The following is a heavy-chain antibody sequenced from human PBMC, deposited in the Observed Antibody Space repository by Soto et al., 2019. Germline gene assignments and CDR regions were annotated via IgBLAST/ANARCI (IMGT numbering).Heavy chain of an antibody. V-gene: IGHV1-69*02. D-gene: IGHD3-16*01. Sequence: QVQLVQSGADVKKPGSSVKVSCKASGATFSSSTFTWVRQAPGQGLEWMGRIIPMFGITNSAQKFQGRLGITVDESTNTMFMDMSSLRSDDTAIYYVATGAVTFGWVLNAWGQGTLVTVSS. CDR2: IIPMFGIT. CDR3: ATGAVTFGWVLNA. J-gene: IGHJ4*02. CDR1: GATFSSST.